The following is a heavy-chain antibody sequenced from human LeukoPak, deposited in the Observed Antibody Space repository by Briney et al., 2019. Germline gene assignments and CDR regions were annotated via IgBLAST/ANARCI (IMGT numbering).Heavy chain of an antibody. D-gene: IGHD6-13*01. CDR1: GYSISSGYY. CDR3: ARDLAAAGTSYFDY. V-gene: IGHV4-38-2*02. J-gene: IGHJ4*02. Sequence: SETLSLTCTVSGYSISSGYYWGWIRQPPGKGLEWIGSMYHSGSTYYSPSLKSRVTISVDTSKNQFSLKLSSVTAADTAVYYCARDLAAAGTSYFDYWGQGTLVTVSS. CDR2: MYHSGST.